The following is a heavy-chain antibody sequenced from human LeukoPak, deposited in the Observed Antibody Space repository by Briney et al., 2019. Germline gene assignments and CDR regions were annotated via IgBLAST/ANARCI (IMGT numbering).Heavy chain of an antibody. CDR1: GGSISGYY. V-gene: IGHV4-59*01. J-gene: IGHJ4*02. CDR2: IYSSGVT. Sequence: SETLSLTCTVSGGSISGYYWNWIRRPPGKGLEWIGYIYSSGVTKYNVSLKSRVTMSVDTSKKQFSLRLSSVTAADTAMFYCTRQAIVGRLPPLVWGQGILVTVSS. CDR3: TRQAIVGRLPPLV. D-gene: IGHD2-21*01.